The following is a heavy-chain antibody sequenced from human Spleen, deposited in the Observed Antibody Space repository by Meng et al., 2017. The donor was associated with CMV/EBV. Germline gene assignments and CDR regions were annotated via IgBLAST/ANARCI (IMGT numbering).Heavy chain of an antibody. D-gene: IGHD2-21*01. CDR3: ARGGGCGGDCDYYYYGMDV. V-gene: IGHV1-69*05. J-gene: IGHJ6*02. Sequence: SVKVSCKASGGTFSSYAISWVRQAPGQGLEWMGGIIPIFGTANYAQKFQGRVTITTDESTSTAYMELSSLRSEDTAVYYCARGGGCGGDCDYYYYGMDVWGQGTTVTVSS. CDR1: GGTFSSYA. CDR2: IIPIFGTA.